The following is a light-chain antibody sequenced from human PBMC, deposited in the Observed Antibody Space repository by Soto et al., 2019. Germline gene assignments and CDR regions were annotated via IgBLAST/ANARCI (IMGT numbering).Light chain of an antibody. J-gene: IGLJ1*01. V-gene: IGLV2-14*01. CDR2: DVS. CDR3: SSYTSSSPLSV. CDR1: SSDVGGYNY. Sequence: QSALTQPASVSGSPGQSITISCTGTSSDVGGYNYVSWYQQHPGKAPKLMIYDVSNRPSGVSNRFSGSKSGNTASLTISRLQAEDEADYYCSSYTSSSPLSVFGTGTKLTVL.